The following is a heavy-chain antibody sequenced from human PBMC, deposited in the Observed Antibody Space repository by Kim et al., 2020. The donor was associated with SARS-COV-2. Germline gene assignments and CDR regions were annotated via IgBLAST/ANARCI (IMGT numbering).Heavy chain of an antibody. CDR1: GFTFSSNA. CDR3: AKGQNWVTIDF. V-gene: IGHV3-23*01. CDR2: VSHTGGST. Sequence: GGSLRLSCEASGFTFSSNAMSWVRQAPGKGLEWVSVVSHTGGSTYYADSVKGRFTISRDNSKNTLYLQMNSLRAEDTAVYFCAKGQNWVTIDFWGQGTLVTVSS. D-gene: IGHD4-17*01. J-gene: IGHJ4*02.